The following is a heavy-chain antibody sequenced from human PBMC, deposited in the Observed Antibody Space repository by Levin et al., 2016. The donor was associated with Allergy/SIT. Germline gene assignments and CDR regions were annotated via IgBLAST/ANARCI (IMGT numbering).Heavy chain of an antibody. D-gene: IGHD2-21*02. CDR1: GGSISSYY. CDR2: IYYSGST. CDR3: ARGVYCGGDCYLFDY. V-gene: IGHV4-59*08. J-gene: IGHJ4*02. Sequence: SETLSLTCTVSGGSISSYYWSWIRQPPGKGLEWIGYIYYSGSTNYNPSLKSRVTISVDTSKNQFSLKLSSVTAADTAVYYCARGVYCGGDCYLFDYWGQGTLVTVSS.